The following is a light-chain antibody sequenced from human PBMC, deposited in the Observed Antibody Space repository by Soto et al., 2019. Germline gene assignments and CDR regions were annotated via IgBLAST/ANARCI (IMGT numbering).Light chain of an antibody. V-gene: IGLV2-14*01. J-gene: IGLJ2*01. CDR1: TSDVGGYNY. CDR3: SSYTSSSSVV. CDR2: DVS. Sequence: QSALTQPASVSGSPGQSITISCTGTTSDVGGYNYVSWYQQHPGKGPKLMIYDVSDRPSGVSNRFSGSKSGNTASLTISGLQAEDEADYYCSSYTSSSSVVFRGGTKLTVL.